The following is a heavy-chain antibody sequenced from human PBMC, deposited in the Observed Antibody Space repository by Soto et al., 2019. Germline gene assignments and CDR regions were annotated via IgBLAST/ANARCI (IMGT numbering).Heavy chain of an antibody. CDR3: ARDQSRRRVLFYDMDV. V-gene: IGHV3-48*02. D-gene: IGHD2-21*01. J-gene: IGHJ6*03. CDR2: ISSSSAAI. CDR1: GFTLTNYA. Sequence: EVQLVESGGGLVQPGGSLRLSCTASGFTLTNYAMNWVRQARGKGLEWVSYISSSSAAIFYAASVKGRFTISRDNAKNSLYPQMKTLRDEDTAVYYFARDQSRRRVLFYDMDVWGRGNTVTVSS.